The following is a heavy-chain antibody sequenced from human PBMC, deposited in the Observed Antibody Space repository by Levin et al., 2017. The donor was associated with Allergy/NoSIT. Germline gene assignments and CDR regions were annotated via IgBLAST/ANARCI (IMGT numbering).Heavy chain of an antibody. D-gene: IGHD6-13*01. Sequence: SETLSLTCTVSGGSIISSSYYWCWIRQPPGKGLEWIGSIYYSGSTYYNPSLKSRVTISVDTSKNQFSLKLSCVTAADTAVYYCARPAGRYSSSWYGNYYYYYMDVWGKGTTVTVSS. CDR3: ARPAGRYSSSWYGNYYYYYMDV. CDR1: GGSIISSSYY. CDR2: IYYSGST. V-gene: IGHV4-39*01. J-gene: IGHJ6*03.